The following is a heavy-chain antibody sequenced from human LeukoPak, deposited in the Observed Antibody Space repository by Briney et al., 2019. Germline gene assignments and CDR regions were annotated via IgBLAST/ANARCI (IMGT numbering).Heavy chain of an antibody. CDR1: GGSISSSSYY. CDR2: IYYSGST. CDR3: ARSPEYYYDSSGYYY. D-gene: IGHD3-22*01. V-gene: IGHV4-39*07. J-gene: IGHJ4*02. Sequence: SETLSLTCTVSGGSISSSSYYWGWIRQPPGKGLEWIGSIYYSGSTYYNPSLKSRVTISVDTSKNQFSLKLSSVTAADTAVYYCARSPEYYYDSSGYYYWGQGTLVTVSS.